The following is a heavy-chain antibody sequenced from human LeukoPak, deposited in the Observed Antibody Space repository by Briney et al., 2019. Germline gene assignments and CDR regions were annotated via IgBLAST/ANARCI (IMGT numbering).Heavy chain of an antibody. CDR2: INWNGAGT. J-gene: IGHJ4*02. Sequence: GGSLRLSCADPGFIFENYGMSWVRQAPGKGLEWGSGINWNGAGTGYADSVKGRFTISRDKAKNSLYLQMNSLRAEDTALYYCGRVTVYYDSSGYFDHWGQGTLVTVSS. V-gene: IGHV3-20*04. CDR1: GFIFENYG. D-gene: IGHD3-22*01. CDR3: GRVTVYYDSSGYFDH.